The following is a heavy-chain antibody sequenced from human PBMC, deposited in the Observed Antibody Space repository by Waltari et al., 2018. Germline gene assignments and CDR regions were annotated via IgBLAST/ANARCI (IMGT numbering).Heavy chain of an antibody. Sequence: EVQLMQSGPVVKNSGESLKISCEGVASDFPSYWLAWVRQMPGKGLEWMGMIFPGDSDTTYNPSFEGQVTISVDKSISTVHLQWSSLKASDTATYYCARQKGRTESDGLDVWGQGTTVKVSS. CDR2: IFPGDSDT. CDR1: ASDFPSYW. J-gene: IGHJ6*02. V-gene: IGHV5-51*01. D-gene: IGHD1-1*01. CDR3: ARQKGRTESDGLDV.